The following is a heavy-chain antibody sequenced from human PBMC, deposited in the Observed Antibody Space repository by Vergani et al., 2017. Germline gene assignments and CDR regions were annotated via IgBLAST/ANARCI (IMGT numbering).Heavy chain of an antibody. V-gene: IGHV1-3*01. CDR1: GYTFTSYA. CDR2: INAGNGNT. D-gene: IGHD3-22*01. Sequence: QVQLVQSGAEVKKPGASVKVSCKASGYTFTSYAMHWVRQAPGQRLEWMGWINAGNGNTKYSQKFQGRVTITRDTSASTAYMELSSLRSEDTAVYYCARDGGYYDSSGTRYYYGMDVWGKGTTVTVSS. CDR3: ARDGGYYDSSGTRYYYGMDV. J-gene: IGHJ6*04.